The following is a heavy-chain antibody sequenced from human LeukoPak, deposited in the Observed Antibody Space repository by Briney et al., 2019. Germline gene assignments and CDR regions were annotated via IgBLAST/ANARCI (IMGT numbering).Heavy chain of an antibody. V-gene: IGHV4-34*01. Sequence: SETLSLTCAVYGGSFSGYYWSWIRQPPGKGLEWIGEINHSGSTNYNPSLKSRVTISVDTSKNQFSLKLSSVTAADTAVYYCARSYYDFWSGYYTLYFDYWGQGTLVTVPS. J-gene: IGHJ4*02. D-gene: IGHD3-3*01. CDR1: GGSFSGYY. CDR3: ARSYYDFWSGYYTLYFDY. CDR2: INHSGST.